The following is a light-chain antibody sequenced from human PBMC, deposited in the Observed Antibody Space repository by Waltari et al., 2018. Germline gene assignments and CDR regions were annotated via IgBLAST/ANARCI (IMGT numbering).Light chain of an antibody. V-gene: IGKV3-11*01. J-gene: IGKJ4*01. CDR1: QSVSSA. Sequence: IVLTQSPATLCLSPGERATVSCWASQSVSSALAWYQHKPGQAPRLLIYDASYTATGLPARFSGSASGTDFTLTITSLGPVDFAVYSCQHRTHWLTFGGGTRVEIK. CDR2: DAS. CDR3: QHRTHWLT.